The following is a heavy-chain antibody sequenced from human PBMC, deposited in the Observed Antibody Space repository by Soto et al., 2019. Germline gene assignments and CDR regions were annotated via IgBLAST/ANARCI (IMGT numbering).Heavy chain of an antibody. V-gene: IGHV4-30-4*01. Sequence: QVQLQESGPGLVKPSQTLSLTCTVSGGSISSGDYYWSWIRQPPGKGLEWIGYIYYSGSTYYNPSLKSRVTISVDTSKNQFSLKLSSVTAADTAVYYCARGDYCISTSCHRDGMDAWGQGTTVTVSS. J-gene: IGHJ6*02. D-gene: IGHD2-2*01. CDR3: ARGDYCISTSCHRDGMDA. CDR1: GGSISSGDYY. CDR2: IYYSGST.